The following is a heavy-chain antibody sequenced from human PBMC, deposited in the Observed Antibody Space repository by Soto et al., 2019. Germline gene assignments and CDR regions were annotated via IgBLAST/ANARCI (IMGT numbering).Heavy chain of an antibody. CDR2: ISSSSSYI. J-gene: IGHJ5*02. CDR1: GFTFSSYS. D-gene: IGHD3-10*01. V-gene: IGHV3-21*04. CDR3: VRAHALGFSNWFDP. Sequence: PGGSLRLSCAASGFTFSSYSMNWVRQAPGKGLEWVSSISSSSSYIYYADSVKGRFTISRDNAKNSLYLQMNSLKSDDTAVYYCVRAHALGFSNWFDPWGRGTLVTVSS.